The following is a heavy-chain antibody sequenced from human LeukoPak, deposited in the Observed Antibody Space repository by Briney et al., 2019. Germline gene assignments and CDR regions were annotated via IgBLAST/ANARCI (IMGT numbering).Heavy chain of an antibody. CDR3: ARDGRAYCSGGSCYDY. CDR2: ISAYNGNT. J-gene: IGHJ4*02. D-gene: IGHD2-15*01. V-gene: IGHV1-18*01. CDR1: GYSFTSYG. Sequence: ASVKVSCKASGYSFTSYGITWVRQAPGQGLEYMGWISAYNGNTNYAQKLQGRVTMTTDTSTSTAYMELRSLRSDDTAVYYCARDGRAYCSGGSCYDYWGQGTLVTVSS.